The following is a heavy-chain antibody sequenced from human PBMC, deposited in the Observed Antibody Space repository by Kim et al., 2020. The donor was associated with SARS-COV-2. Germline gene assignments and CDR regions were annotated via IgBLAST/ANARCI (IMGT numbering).Heavy chain of an antibody. Sequence: GESLKISCKGSGYSFTSYWINWVRQMPGKGLEWMGRIDPSDSYTSYSPSFRGHVTIIVDKSISTAYLQWSSLEASDTAMYYCARGTGGYAGYWGQGTLVTVSS. CDR1: GYSFTSYW. CDR2: IDPSDSYT. V-gene: IGHV5-10-1*01. CDR3: ARGTGGYAGY. J-gene: IGHJ4*02. D-gene: IGHD1-26*01.